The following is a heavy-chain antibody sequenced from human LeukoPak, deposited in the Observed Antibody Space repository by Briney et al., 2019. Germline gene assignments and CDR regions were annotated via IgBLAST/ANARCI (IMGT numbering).Heavy chain of an antibody. CDR2: ISGSVVST. V-gene: IGHV3-23*01. CDR1: GFTFSSYA. CDR3: AKATEDEGHCRSTSCYVYYYYYGMDV. Sequence: GGSLRLSCAASGFTFSSYAMRWVRQAPGKGREWVSAISGSVVSTYYADSLKGRFTIYREHSKNTLYLQMKSLREEDTAVYYCAKATEDEGHCRSTSCYVYYYYYGMDVWGQGTTVSVSS. D-gene: IGHD2-2*01. J-gene: IGHJ6*02.